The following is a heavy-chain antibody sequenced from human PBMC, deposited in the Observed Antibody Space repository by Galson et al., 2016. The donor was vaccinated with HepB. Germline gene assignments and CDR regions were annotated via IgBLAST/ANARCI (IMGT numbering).Heavy chain of an antibody. J-gene: IGHJ4*02. V-gene: IGHV3-64D*06. CDR1: GFTFSSYA. CDR2: INNNGDNT. CDR3: VKRGGGSSYDY. Sequence: SLRLSCAASGFTFSSYAMHWVRRAPGKGLEYVSAINNNGDNTYYADSVKGRFTISRDNSKNTLYLQMSSLRAEDTAVYYCVKRGGGSSYDYWGQGTLVTVSS. D-gene: IGHD4-23*01.